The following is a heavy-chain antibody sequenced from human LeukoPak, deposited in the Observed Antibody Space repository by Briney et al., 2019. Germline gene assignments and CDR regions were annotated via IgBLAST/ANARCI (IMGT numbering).Heavy chain of an antibody. D-gene: IGHD3-16*01. CDR2: IVHSGST. Sequence: PSETLSLTCVVSGYSISSGFWWSWVRQPPGKGLEWIGEIVHSGSTNYNPSLKSRVTISVDTSKNQFSLRLTSVTAADTAVYYCARSLDYYYYMDVWGKGTTVTVSS. CDR3: ARSLDYYYYMDV. J-gene: IGHJ6*03. CDR1: GYSISSGFW. V-gene: IGHV4-4*02.